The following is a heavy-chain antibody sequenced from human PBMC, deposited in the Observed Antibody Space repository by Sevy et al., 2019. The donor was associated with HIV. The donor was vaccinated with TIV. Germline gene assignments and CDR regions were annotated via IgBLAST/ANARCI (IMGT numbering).Heavy chain of an antibody. CDR1: GGTFSSYA. CDR3: ARLVPDAPDY. Sequence: ASVKVSCKASGGTFSSYAISWVRQAPGQGLEWMGGIIPIFGTANYAQTFQGRVTITADESTSTAYMELSSLRSEDTAVYYCARLVPDAPDYWGQGTLVTVSS. J-gene: IGHJ4*02. V-gene: IGHV1-69*13. CDR2: IIPIFGTA.